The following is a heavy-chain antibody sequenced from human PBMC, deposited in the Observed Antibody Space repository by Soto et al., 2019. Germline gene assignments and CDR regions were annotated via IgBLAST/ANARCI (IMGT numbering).Heavy chain of an antibody. V-gene: IGHV4-39*01. D-gene: IGHD3-22*01. CDR3: ARRYYYDSSGYFDY. J-gene: IGHJ4*02. Sequence: QLQLQESGPGLVKPSETLSLTCTVSGGSISSSSYYWGWIRQPPGKGLEWIGSIYYSGSTYYNPSLKSRVPISVDTSKNQFSLKLSSVTAADTAVYYCARRYYYDSSGYFDYWGQGTLVTVSS. CDR1: GGSISSSSYY. CDR2: IYYSGST.